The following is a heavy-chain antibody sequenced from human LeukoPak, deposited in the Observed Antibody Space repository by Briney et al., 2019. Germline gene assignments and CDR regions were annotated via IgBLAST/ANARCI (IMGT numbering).Heavy chain of an antibody. Sequence: ASVKVSCKASGYTFTGYYMHWVRQAPGQGLEWMGWINPNSGGTNYAQKFQGRVTMTEDTSTDTAYMKLSSLRSEDTAVYYCAIEGVRFTSSPGGFDYWGQGTLVTVSS. V-gene: IGHV1-2*02. CDR3: AIEGVRFTSSPGGFDY. D-gene: IGHD6-13*01. CDR1: GYTFTGYY. J-gene: IGHJ4*02. CDR2: INPNSGGT.